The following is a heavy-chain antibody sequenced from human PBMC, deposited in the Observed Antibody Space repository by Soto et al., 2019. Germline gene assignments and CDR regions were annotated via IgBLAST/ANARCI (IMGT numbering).Heavy chain of an antibody. CDR2: ISSNGGST. CDR1: GLTFSSYA. D-gene: IGHD3-10*01. Sequence: PGGSLRLSCSASGLTFSSYAMHWVRQAPGKGLEYVSAISSNGGSTYYADSVKGRFTISRDNSKNTLYLQMSSLRAEDTAVYYCVKLGAYGSGSYSWFDPWGQGTLVTVSS. V-gene: IGHV3-64D*08. J-gene: IGHJ5*02. CDR3: VKLGAYGSGSYSWFDP.